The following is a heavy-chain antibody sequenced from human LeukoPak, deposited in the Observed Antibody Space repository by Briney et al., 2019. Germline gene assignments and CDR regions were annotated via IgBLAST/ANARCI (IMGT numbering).Heavy chain of an antibody. Sequence: GGSLRLSCSVSGVTFRNYGMHWVRQAPGKGLEWVALISSDGIDKLYGASVKGRFTISRDDSKSTLYLQMNSLTAEDTAVYYCTTKVMRGNLGDDYDDWGQGALVTVSS. J-gene: IGHJ4*02. CDR1: GVTFRNYG. D-gene: IGHD5-12*01. V-gene: IGHV3-30*03. CDR2: ISSDGIDK. CDR3: TTKVMRGNLGDDYDD.